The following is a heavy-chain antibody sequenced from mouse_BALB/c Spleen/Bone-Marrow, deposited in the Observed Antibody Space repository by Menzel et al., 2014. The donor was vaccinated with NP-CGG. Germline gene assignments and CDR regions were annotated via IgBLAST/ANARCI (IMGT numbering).Heavy chain of an antibody. D-gene: IGHD6-1*01. CDR3: ASNPYFDD. Sequence: VHVVESGPGLVAPSQSLYITCTVSGFSLTSYGVHWVRQPPGKGLEWLGVIWAGGSTNYNSALMSRLSISKDNSKSQVFLKMNRLQTYDTAMYYCASNPYFDDWGQGTTLTVSS. CDR1: GFSLTSYG. V-gene: IGHV2-9*02. CDR2: IWAGGST. J-gene: IGHJ2*01.